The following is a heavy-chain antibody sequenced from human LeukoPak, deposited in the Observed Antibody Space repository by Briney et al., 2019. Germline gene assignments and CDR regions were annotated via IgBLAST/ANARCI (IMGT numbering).Heavy chain of an antibody. V-gene: IGHV4-61*01. J-gene: IGHJ6*04. Sequence: SQTLSLTCSVSGGSVSSDSYFWTWIRQPPGKGLEYIGYIHDSGSTDNNPSLKSRVTISVDTSKNQFSLKLSSVTAADTAVYYCARGILKCSGGNCYYYGMDVRGKGTTVTVSS. D-gene: IGHD2-15*01. CDR3: ARGILKCSGGNCYYYGMDV. CDR1: GGSVSSDSYF. CDR2: IHDSGST.